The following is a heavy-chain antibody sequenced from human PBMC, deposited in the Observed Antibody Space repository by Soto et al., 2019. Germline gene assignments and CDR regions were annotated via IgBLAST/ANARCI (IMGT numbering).Heavy chain of an antibody. D-gene: IGHD3-10*01. CDR3: ARVGFVHDEFGGSGNWFDP. V-gene: IGHV4-34*01. J-gene: IGHJ5*02. Sequence: SETLSLTCAVYGGSFSGYYWSWIRQPPGKGLEWIGEINHSGNTNYNPSLKSRVTISVDTSKNQFSLKLSSVTAADTAVYYCARVGFVHDEFGGSGNWFDPWGQGTLVTVSS. CDR1: GGSFSGYY. CDR2: INHSGNT.